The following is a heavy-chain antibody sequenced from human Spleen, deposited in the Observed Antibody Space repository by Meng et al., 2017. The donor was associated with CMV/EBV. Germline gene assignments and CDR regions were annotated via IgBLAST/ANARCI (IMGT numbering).Heavy chain of an antibody. CDR3: ARGGSSGWYYYYGVDV. CDR1: GYNFVTFG. D-gene: IGHD6-19*01. Sequence: ASVKVSCKASGYNFVTFGISWVRQAPGQGLEWMGRISAYNGDTTYAQRLQGRVTMTTDTSTSTAYMELRSLTSDDTAVYFCARGGSSGWYYYYGVDVWGQGTTVTVSS. V-gene: IGHV1-18*01. J-gene: IGHJ6*02. CDR2: ISAYNGDT.